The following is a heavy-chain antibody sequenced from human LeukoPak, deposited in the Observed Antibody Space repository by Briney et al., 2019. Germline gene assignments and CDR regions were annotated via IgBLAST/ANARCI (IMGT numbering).Heavy chain of an antibody. CDR1: GYSFIDYF. CDR2: INVEDGDT. CDR3: ATFSGSPPYSFYN. V-gene: IGHV1-69-2*01. D-gene: IGHD1-26*01. Sequence: ASVKISCKASGYSFIDYFIHWVQQAPGKGLEWMGRINVEDGDTIYAENFQGRVTMTADTSTETAYMEMSSLRSGDTAIYYCATFSGSPPYSFYNWGQGTLITVSS. J-gene: IGHJ4*02.